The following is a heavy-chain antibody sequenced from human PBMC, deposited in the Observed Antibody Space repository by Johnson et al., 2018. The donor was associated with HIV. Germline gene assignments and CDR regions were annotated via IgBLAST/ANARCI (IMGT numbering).Heavy chain of an antibody. D-gene: IGHD2-15*01. CDR2: IKQDGSEK. CDR1: GLSFSNFG. CDR3: AKAGQLVAATSAFDI. J-gene: IGHJ3*02. V-gene: IGHV3-7*01. Sequence: VQLVESWGGVVQPGKSLTLSCVVSGLSFSNFGIHWVRQAPGKGLEWVANIKQDGSEKYYVDSVKGRFTISRDNSKNTLYLQMNSLRAEDTAVYYCAKAGQLVAATSAFDIWGQGTMVTVSS.